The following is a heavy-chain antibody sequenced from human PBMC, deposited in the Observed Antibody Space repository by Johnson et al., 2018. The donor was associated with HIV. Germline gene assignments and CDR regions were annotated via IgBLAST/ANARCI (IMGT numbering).Heavy chain of an antibody. D-gene: IGHD2-2*01. V-gene: IGHV3-30-3*01. J-gene: IGHJ3*02. CDR3: ARRCSSSSCSHGAFDI. CDR2: MSYDGSFE. Sequence: QVQLVESGGGEVQPGTSLRLSCVGSKFIFVRQAVGKGLGWVALMSYDGSFEFNISRDNSKNTLYLQMNNLRTEDTAVYYCARRCSSSSCSHGAFDIWGQGTVVTVSS. CDR1: KFIF.